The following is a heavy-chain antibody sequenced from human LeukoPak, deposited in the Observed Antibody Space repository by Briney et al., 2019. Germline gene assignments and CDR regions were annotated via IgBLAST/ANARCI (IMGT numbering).Heavy chain of an antibody. J-gene: IGHJ3*02. V-gene: IGHV1-18*01. CDR1: GYTFTSYG. CDR2: ISAYNGNT. D-gene: IGHD6-13*01. Sequence: ASVKVSCKASGYTFTSYGISWVRQAPGQGLEWMGWISAYNGNTNYAQKLQGRVTMTRDTSISTAYMELSRLRSDDTAVYYCATIAAAVGYAFDIWGQGTMVTVSS. CDR3: ATIAAAVGYAFDI.